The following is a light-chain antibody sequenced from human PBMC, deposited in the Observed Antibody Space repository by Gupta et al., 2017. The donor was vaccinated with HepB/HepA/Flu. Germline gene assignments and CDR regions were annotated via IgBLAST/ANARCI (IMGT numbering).Light chain of an antibody. CDR3: QQYHSSPWT. V-gene: IGKV3-20*01. Sequence: EFVLTQSPGTLSLSPGEIATLSYTASQNIDSRLFLWYQQKPGQAPRLLIYGGFTRANDIPDRFSGRGSGTEFTLTISRGEPEDFAVYYCQQYHSSPWTFGQGTKVDIK. CDR1: QNIDSRL. J-gene: IGKJ1*01. CDR2: GGF.